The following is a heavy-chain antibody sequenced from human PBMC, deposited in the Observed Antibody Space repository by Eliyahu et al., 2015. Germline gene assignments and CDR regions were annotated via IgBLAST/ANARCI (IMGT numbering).Heavy chain of an antibody. Sequence: QVQLLESGPRLVRPSGTLSLTCAVSGASIRSSRWWTWVRQPPGKGLGWVGEPYHDGSTXYKSSLDSRATILVDTSKNEFSLNLNSVTAADTAVYYCATRSSSHQNNYILDVWGQGTTVTVSS. J-gene: IGHJ6*02. CDR2: PYHDGST. CDR1: GASIRSSRW. CDR3: ATRSSSHQNNYILDV. V-gene: IGHV4-4*02. D-gene: IGHD1/OR15-1a*01.